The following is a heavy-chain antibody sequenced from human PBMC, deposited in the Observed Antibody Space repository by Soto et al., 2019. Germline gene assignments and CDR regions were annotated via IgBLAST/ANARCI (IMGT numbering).Heavy chain of an antibody. Sequence: SETLCLTCAVSGGSISSGGYSWSWIRQPPGKGLEWIGYIYHSGSTYYNPSLKSRVTISVDRSKNQFSLKLSSVTAADTAVYYCASTNCSGGSCYGRPNDAFDIWGQGTMVTVSS. CDR2: IYHSGST. CDR1: GGSISSGGYS. CDR3: ASTNCSGGSCYGRPNDAFDI. V-gene: IGHV4-30-2*01. D-gene: IGHD2-15*01. J-gene: IGHJ3*02.